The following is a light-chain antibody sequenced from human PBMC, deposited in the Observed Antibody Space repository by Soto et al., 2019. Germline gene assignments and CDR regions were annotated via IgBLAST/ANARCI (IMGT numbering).Light chain of an antibody. J-gene: IGKJ3*01. CDR3: QQSYSTPRT. Sequence: DIQLTQSPSSLSASVGDRETITSLASQSISSYLNWYPQKPGKAPKLLIYAASSLQSGVPSRFSGSGSGTDFTLTISSLQPEDFATYYCQQSYSTPRTFGPGTKVDI. CDR1: QSISSY. V-gene: IGKV1-39*01. CDR2: AAS.